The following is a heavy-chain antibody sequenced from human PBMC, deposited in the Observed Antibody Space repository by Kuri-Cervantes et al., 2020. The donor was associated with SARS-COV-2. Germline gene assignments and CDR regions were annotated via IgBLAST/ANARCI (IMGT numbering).Heavy chain of an antibody. J-gene: IGHJ4*02. D-gene: IGHD6-13*01. Sequence: GGSLRLSCAASGFTVSDYYMTWVRQAPGKGLEWVSVIYVHRTEYADSVKGRFTISRDNSNNTVYLQMNSLRAEDAAVSYCARGRYTNSWYYFDYWGQGTLVTVSS. CDR3: ARGRYTNSWYYFDY. V-gene: IGHV3-53*01. CDR2: IYVHRT. CDR1: GFTVSDYY.